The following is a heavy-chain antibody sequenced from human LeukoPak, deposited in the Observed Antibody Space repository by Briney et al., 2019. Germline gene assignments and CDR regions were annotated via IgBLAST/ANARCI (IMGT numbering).Heavy chain of an antibody. J-gene: IGHJ5*02. V-gene: IGHV1-2*02. D-gene: IGHD3-10*01. CDR3: ARDRSRITMVRGVNWFDP. Sequence: ASVKVSCKASGYTFTGYYMHWVRQAPGQGLEWMGWINPNSGGTNYAQKFQGRVTMTRDTSISTAYMELSRLRSDDTAVYYCARDRSRITMVRGVNWFDPWGQGTLVTVSS. CDR2: INPNSGGT. CDR1: GYTFTGYY.